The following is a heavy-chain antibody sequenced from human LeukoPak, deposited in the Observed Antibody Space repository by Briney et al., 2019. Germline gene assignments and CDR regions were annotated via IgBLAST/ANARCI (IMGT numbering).Heavy chain of an antibody. V-gene: IGHV4-59*11. D-gene: IGHD4-17*01. Sequence: SETLSLTCAVSDDSFSSHHWTWIRQPPGKGLEWIGYISYIGSTNYNPSLKSRVTIPIDTSKNQFSLKLSSVTAADTAVYYCARDLVTVTKGFDIWGQGTMVSVSS. CDR3: ARDLVTVTKGFDI. CDR1: DDSFSSHH. J-gene: IGHJ3*02. CDR2: ISYIGST.